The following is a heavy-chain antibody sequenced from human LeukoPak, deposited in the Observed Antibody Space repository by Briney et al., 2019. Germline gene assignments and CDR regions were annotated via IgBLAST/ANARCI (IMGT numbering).Heavy chain of an antibody. Sequence: PSETLSLTCAVYGGSFSDYYWAWVRQSPGKGLEWIGQVSHTGSTNNNPSLKSRVRISADTSKNQFPLRLSSVTAADTAVYYCARDGGYCGDGGCYTDYWSQGTLVTVSS. CDR1: GGSFSDYY. V-gene: IGHV4-34*01. CDR2: VSHTGST. J-gene: IGHJ4*02. D-gene: IGHD2-15*01. CDR3: ARDGGYCGDGGCYTDY.